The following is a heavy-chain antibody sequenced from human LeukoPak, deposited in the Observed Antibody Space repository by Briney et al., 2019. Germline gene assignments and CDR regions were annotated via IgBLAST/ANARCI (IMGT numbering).Heavy chain of an antibody. D-gene: IGHD6-13*01. Sequence: PSETLSLTCAVYGGSFSGYYWSWIRQPPGKGLEWIGEINHSGSTNYNPSLKSRVTISVDTSKNQFSLKLSSVTAADTAVYYCARWGGYSSTDFDSWGQGSLVIVSS. CDR2: INHSGST. CDR3: ARWGGYSSTDFDS. CDR1: GGSFSGYY. V-gene: IGHV4-34*01. J-gene: IGHJ4*02.